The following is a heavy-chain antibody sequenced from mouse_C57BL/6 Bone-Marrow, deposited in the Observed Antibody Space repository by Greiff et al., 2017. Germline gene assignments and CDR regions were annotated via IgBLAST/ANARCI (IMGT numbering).Heavy chain of an antibody. Sequence: EVQVVESEGGLVQPGSSMKLSCTASGFTFSDYYMAWVRQVPEKGLEWVANINYDGSSTYYLDSLKSRFIISRDTAKNILYLQMSSLKSEDTAMYYCARDASTVVATGYFDVWGTGTTVTVSS. CDR2: INYDGSST. CDR3: ARDASTVVATGYFDV. CDR1: GFTFSDYY. V-gene: IGHV5-16*01. D-gene: IGHD1-1*01. J-gene: IGHJ1*03.